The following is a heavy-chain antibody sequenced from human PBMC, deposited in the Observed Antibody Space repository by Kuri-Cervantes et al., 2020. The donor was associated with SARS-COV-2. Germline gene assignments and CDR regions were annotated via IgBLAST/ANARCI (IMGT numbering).Heavy chain of an antibody. J-gene: IGHJ6*02. CDR1: GFTFSSYW. V-gene: IGHV3-74*01. CDR2: INSDGSST. D-gene: IGHD2-15*01. Sequence: GSLRLSCAASGFTFSSYWMHWVRQAPGKGLVWVSRINSDGSSTSYADSVKGRFTISRDNAKNSLYLQMNSLRAEDTAVYYCARTGLPGWYYYYGMDVWGQGTTVTVSS. CDR3: ARTGLPGWYYYYGMDV.